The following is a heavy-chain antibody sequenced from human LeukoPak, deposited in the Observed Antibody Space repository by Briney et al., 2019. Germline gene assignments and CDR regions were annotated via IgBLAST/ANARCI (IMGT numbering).Heavy chain of an antibody. CDR2: IYHSGST. D-gene: IGHD2-2*01. J-gene: IGHJ5*02. V-gene: IGHV4-30-2*02. Sequence: PSQTLSLTCTVSGGSISSGGYYWSCIRQPPGKGLECIGYIYHSGSTYYNPSLKSRVTISVDTSKNQFSLKLSSVTAADTAVYYCARSYDIVVVPAAAAFDPWGQGTLVTVSS. CDR3: ARSYDIVVVPAAAAFDP. CDR1: GGSISSGGYY.